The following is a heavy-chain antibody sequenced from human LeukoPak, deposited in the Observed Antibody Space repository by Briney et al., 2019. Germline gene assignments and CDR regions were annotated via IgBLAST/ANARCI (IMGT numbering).Heavy chain of an antibody. Sequence: GGSLRLSCAASGFTFNIYWMAWVRQAPGKGLEWVANIEQDGSTKYYADSVKGRFTISRDNAKNSLYLQMNSLRAEDTAVYYCARDVTSSSSGLDYWGQGTLVTVSS. CDR3: ARDVTSSSSGLDY. CDR2: IEQDGSTK. J-gene: IGHJ4*02. CDR1: GFTFNIYW. D-gene: IGHD2-15*01. V-gene: IGHV3-7*01.